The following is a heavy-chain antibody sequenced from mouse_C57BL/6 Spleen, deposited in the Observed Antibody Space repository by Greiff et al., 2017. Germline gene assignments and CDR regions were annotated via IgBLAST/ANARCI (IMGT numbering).Heavy chain of an antibody. CDR2: IDPATGDT. D-gene: IGHD1-1*01. J-gene: IGHJ4*01. V-gene: IGHV14-3*01. CDR1: GFNITNTY. Sequence: EVKLQESVAELVRPGASVTLSCTASGFNITNTYMHWVKQRPEQGLEWIGSIDPATGDTTYAPKFQGKATITADTSSNTAYLQLRSLTNEDSAVYYCTRSEGTTVVEDAMDYWGQGTSVTVSS. CDR3: TRSEGTTVVEDAMDY.